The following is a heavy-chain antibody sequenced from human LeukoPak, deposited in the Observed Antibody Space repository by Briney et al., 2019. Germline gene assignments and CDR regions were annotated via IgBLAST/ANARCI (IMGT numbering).Heavy chain of an antibody. CDR1: SGSISSGGYY. CDR2: IYYSGTT. V-gene: IGHV4-30-4*08. CDR3: AASPRTSGYDGLFDY. J-gene: IGHJ4*02. Sequence: SETLSLTCTVSSGSISSGGYYWSWIRQPPGKGLEWIGYIYYSGTTSYNPSLKSRVTISVNTSKNQFSLKLIPVTAADTAVYYCAASPRTSGYDGLFDYWGQGTLVTVSS. D-gene: IGHD5-12*01.